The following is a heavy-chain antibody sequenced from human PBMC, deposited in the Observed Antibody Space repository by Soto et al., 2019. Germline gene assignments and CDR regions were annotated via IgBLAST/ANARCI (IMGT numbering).Heavy chain of an antibody. CDR2: IYPGDSDT. Sequence: LGASLKISWQVLGYIFTRYWIGWERQMPGKGLEWMRIIYPGDSDTRYSPSFQGHVTISADMSSNTAYLQWSGLKASDTVIYYSARHGGGGHNPRFLHAFDIWGQGTMVTVSS. J-gene: IGHJ3*02. D-gene: IGHD2-15*01. CDR1: GYIFTRYW. V-gene: IGHV5-51*01. CDR3: ARHGGGGHNPRFLHAFDI.